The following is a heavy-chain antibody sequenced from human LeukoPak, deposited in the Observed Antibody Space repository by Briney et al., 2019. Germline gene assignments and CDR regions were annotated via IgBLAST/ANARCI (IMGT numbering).Heavy chain of an antibody. Sequence: SETLSLTCSVSGGSINNYWWNWIRQPPGKGLEWIGYIYYSGSTSYNPSLKSRVTISVDTSKNQFSLKLSSVTATDTAVYYCASSRREYYDSSGSIKWPFDSWGQGTLVTVSS. D-gene: IGHD3-22*01. V-gene: IGHV4-59*08. CDR1: GGSINNYW. CDR3: ASSRREYYDSSGSIKWPFDS. CDR2: IYYSGST. J-gene: IGHJ4*02.